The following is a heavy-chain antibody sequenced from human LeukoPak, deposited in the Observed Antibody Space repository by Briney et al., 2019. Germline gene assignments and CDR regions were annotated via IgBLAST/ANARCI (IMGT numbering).Heavy chain of an antibody. CDR2: IYYSGTT. Sequence: SQTLSLTCTVSGGTISSSSYDWGWIRQSSGKGLEWIGSIYYSGTTYYNPSLKRRVTISVDTSKGQFSLRLTSVTAADTAVYYCARHVRFLEWLSSYYFDYWGQGTLVTVSS. J-gene: IGHJ4*02. D-gene: IGHD3-3*01. V-gene: IGHV4-39*01. CDR3: ARHVRFLEWLSSYYFDY. CDR1: GGTISSSSYD.